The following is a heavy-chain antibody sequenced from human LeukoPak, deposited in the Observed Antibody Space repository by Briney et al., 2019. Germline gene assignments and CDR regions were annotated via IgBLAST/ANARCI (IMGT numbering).Heavy chain of an antibody. CDR2: ISVSIVNT. CDR1: GFTFSRYT. V-gene: IGHV3-23*01. Sequence: GGSLRLSCAASGFTFSRYTMDWVRQAPGKGLGWVSAISVSIVNTYYADSVKGRFTISRDNSKNTLYLQMNSLRAEDTAVYYCAKTDSGPSDYWGQGTLVTVSS. D-gene: IGHD6-19*01. CDR3: AKTDSGPSDY. J-gene: IGHJ4*02.